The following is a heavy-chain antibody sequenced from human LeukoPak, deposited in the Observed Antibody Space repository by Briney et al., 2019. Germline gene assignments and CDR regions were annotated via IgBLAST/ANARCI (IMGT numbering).Heavy chain of an antibody. V-gene: IGHV3-23*01. Sequence: GGSLRLSCAASGFTVSSNYMSWVRQAPGKGLECISGFSGSGGSTYYADSVKGRFTISRDNSKNTLYLQMNSLRAEDTALYYCARGSTHYDVLTGYHYYFDYWGQGTLVTVSS. J-gene: IGHJ4*02. D-gene: IGHD3-9*01. CDR3: ARGSTHYDVLTGYHYYFDY. CDR1: GFTVSSNY. CDR2: FSGSGGST.